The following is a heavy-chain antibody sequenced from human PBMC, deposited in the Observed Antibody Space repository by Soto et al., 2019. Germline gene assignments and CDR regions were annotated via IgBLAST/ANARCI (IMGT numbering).Heavy chain of an antibody. CDR2: ISYDGSNR. D-gene: IGHD3-3*02. V-gene: IGHV3-30-3*01. CDR3: SLGISYYWDY. CDR1: GFTVSNYA. J-gene: IGHJ4*02. Sequence: GGSLRLSCAASGFTVSNYAMHWIRQAPGKGLEWVAVISYDGSNRQYADSVKGRFTISRDNFENTVYLQMNSLRAEDTAVYYCSLGISYYWDYWGQGA.